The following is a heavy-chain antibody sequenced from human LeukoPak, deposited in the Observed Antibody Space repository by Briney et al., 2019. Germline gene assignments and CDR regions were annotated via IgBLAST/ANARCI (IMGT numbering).Heavy chain of an antibody. CDR3: AKGYSDSSGWSIIFDY. CDR1: GFAFSNYA. V-gene: IGHV3-23*01. D-gene: IGHD6-19*01. Sequence: SGGSLRLSCAASGFAFSNYAMSWVRQAPGKGLEWVSTISGSGGSTYHADSVKGRFTISRDNSKNTLYLQMNSLRAEDTAVYYCAKGYSDSSGWSIIFDYWGQGTLVTVSS. CDR2: ISGSGGST. J-gene: IGHJ4*02.